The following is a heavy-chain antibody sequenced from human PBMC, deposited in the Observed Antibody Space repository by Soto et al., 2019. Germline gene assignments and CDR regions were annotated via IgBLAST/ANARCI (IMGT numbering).Heavy chain of an antibody. CDR2: INHSGST. Sequence: SETLSLTCAVYGGSFSGYYWSWIRQPPGKGLEWIGEINHSGSTNYNPSLKSRVTISVDTSKNQFSLKLSSVTAADTAVYYCASLPHTIFGVVPIRDYWGQGTLVTVSS. V-gene: IGHV4-34*01. CDR3: ASLPHTIFGVVPIRDY. D-gene: IGHD3-3*01. J-gene: IGHJ4*02. CDR1: GGSFSGYY.